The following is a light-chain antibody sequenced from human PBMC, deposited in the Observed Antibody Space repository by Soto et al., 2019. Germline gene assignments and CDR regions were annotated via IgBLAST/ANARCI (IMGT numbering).Light chain of an antibody. CDR1: QSVSSSF. Sequence: EIVLTQSPGSLSLSPGEGATLSCRASQSVSSSFFAWYQQKPGQAPSLLIYGASRRATGVPDRFSGSGSGTDFTLTIRRLEPEDFAVYYCQQYESSVTFGQGTKVEIK. V-gene: IGKV3-20*01. CDR3: QQYESSVT. CDR2: GAS. J-gene: IGKJ1*01.